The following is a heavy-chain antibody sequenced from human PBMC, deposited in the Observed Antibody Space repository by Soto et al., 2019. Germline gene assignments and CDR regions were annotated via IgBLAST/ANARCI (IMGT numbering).Heavy chain of an antibody. CDR3: ARGPRDGYNLGIFVY. V-gene: IGHV4-34*01. CDR2: INHSGST. D-gene: IGHD5-12*01. Sequence: KTSETLSLTCAVYGGSFSGYYWSWIRQPPGKGLEWIGEINHSGSTNYNPSLKSRVTISVDTSKNQFSLKLSSVTAADTAVYYCARGPRDGYNLGIFVYWGQGTLVTVSS. J-gene: IGHJ4*02. CDR1: GGSFSGYY.